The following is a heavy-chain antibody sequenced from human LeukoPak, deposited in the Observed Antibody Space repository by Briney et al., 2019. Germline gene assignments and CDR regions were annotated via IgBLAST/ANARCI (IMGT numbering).Heavy chain of an antibody. CDR1: GGSISSSSLY. CDR3: ATTDSIIVGAKASFDY. V-gene: IGHV4-39*07. D-gene: IGHD1-26*01. CDR2: IYYSGST. Sequence: KPSEALSLTCTVSGGSISSSSLYWGWIRQPPGKGLEWIGNIYYSGSTYYNPSLKSRVTISVDTSKTQFSLKLTSVTAADTAVYYCATTDSIIVGAKASFDYWGQGTLVTVSS. J-gene: IGHJ4*02.